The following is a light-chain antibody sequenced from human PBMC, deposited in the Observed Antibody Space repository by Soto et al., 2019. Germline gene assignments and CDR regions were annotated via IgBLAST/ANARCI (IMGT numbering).Light chain of an antibody. V-gene: IGLV2-14*01. Sequence: QSVLTQPAAVSGSPGQSITISCTGTSSDVGHYNYVSWYQQHPGKAPKLMIYEVSNRPSGVSNRFSGSKSGNTASLTISGLQAEDESDYYCSSYTRSSTWVFGGGTKLTGL. CDR1: SSDVGHYNY. CDR3: SSYTRSSTWV. CDR2: EVS. J-gene: IGLJ3*02.